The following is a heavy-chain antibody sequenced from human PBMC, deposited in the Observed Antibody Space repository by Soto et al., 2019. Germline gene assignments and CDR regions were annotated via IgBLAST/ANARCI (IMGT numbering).Heavy chain of an antibody. Sequence: EGSLRRSCSPCRFTVSSNYLSWVRQAPGKGLEWVSVIYSGGSTYYADSVKGRFTISRDNSKNTLYLQMNSLRAEDTAVYYCASSVVVVVAATPQRVHGPIYGMAVWGQGITVTVSS. CDR1: RFTVSSNY. D-gene: IGHD2-15*01. J-gene: IGHJ6*02. V-gene: IGHV3-53*05. CDR3: ASSVVVVVAATPQRVHGPIYGMAV. CDR2: IYSGGST.